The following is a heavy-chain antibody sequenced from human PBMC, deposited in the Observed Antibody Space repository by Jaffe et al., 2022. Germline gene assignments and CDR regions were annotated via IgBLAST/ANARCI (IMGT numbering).Heavy chain of an antibody. D-gene: IGHD4-4*01. CDR2: ISGSGGST. CDR3: AKAFLPVGNYENYFDY. V-gene: IGHV3-23*01. J-gene: IGHJ4*02. CDR1: GFTFSSYA. Sequence: EVQLLESGGGLVQPGGSLRLSCAASGFTFSSYAMSWVRQAPGKGLEWVSAISGSGGSTYYADSVKGRFTISRDNSKNTLYLQMNSLRAEDTAVYYCAKAFLPVGNYENYFDYWGQGTLVTVSS.